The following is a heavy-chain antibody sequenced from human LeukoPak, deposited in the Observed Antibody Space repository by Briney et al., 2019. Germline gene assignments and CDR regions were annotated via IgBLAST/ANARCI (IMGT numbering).Heavy chain of an antibody. J-gene: IGHJ4*02. CDR3: AKDMDGGSGSYSPHFDY. V-gene: IGHV3-9*01. D-gene: IGHD3-10*01. CDR2: ISWNSGSI. CDR1: GFTFDDYA. Sequence: GGSLRLSCAASGFTFDDYAMHWVRQAPGKGLEWVSGISWNSGSIGYADSVKGRFTISRDNAKNSLYLQMNSLRAEDTALYYCAKDMDGGSGSYSPHFDYWGQGTLVTVSS.